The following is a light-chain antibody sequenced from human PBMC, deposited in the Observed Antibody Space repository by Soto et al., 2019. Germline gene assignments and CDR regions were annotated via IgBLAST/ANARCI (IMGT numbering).Light chain of an antibody. CDR3: QQYDNLPRT. Sequence: DIPMTQSPSSLSASVGDRVTITCQASQDISNYLNWYQQKPGKAPKLLIYDASNLETGVPSRFSGIGSGTDFTFTISSLQPEDIATYYCQQYDNLPRTFGQGTKVEIK. CDR1: QDISNY. CDR2: DAS. J-gene: IGKJ1*01. V-gene: IGKV1-33*01.